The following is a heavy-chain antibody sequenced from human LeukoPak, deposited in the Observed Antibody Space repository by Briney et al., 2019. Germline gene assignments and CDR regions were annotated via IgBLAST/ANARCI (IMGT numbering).Heavy chain of an antibody. V-gene: IGHV3-7*04. CDR3: VGGDYFDY. CDR2: IKQDGSEK. Sequence: GGSLRLSCAASGFTFSTYWMSWVRQAPGKGLEWVANIKQDGSEKYYVDSVKGRFTISRDNTKNSLYLQMNSLGAEDTAVYYCVGGDYFDYWGQGTLVTVSS. J-gene: IGHJ4*02. CDR1: GFTFSTYW.